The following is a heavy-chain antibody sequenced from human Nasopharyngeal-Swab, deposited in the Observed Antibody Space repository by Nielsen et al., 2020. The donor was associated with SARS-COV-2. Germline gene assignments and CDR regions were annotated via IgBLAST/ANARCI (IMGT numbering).Heavy chain of an antibody. J-gene: IGHJ3*02. Sequence: WIRQPPGKGLEWIGSIYYSGSTYYNPSLKSRATISVDTSKNQFSLKLSSVTAADTAVYYCARRSDCSSTSCRSAFDIWGQGTMVTVSS. D-gene: IGHD2-2*01. CDR2: IYYSGST. CDR3: ARRSDCSSTSCRSAFDI. V-gene: IGHV4-39*01.